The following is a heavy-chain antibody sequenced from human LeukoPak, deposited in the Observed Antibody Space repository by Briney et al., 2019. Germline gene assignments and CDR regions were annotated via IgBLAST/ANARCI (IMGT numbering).Heavy chain of an antibody. CDR2: IHSSGSA. V-gene: IGHV4-59*12. Sequence: SETLSLTCTVSGASLNDYYWSWIRQPPGKALEWIGFIHSSGSANSNPPLTSRGTISIDTSKNQFSLNLRSLTAADTAVYFCASGAADGYNFGFDYWGQGTLAAVSS. D-gene: IGHD5-24*01. CDR1: GASLNDYY. J-gene: IGHJ4*02. CDR3: ASGAADGYNFGFDY.